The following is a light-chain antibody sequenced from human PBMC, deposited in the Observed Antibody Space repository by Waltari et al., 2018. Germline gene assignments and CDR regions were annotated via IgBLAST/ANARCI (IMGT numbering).Light chain of an antibody. V-gene: IGKV4-1*01. CDR1: RSVLYSSNNKKY. Sequence: DIVMTQSPDSLAVSLGERATIKCRSSRSVLYSSNNKKYITWYQQKPGQPPKLLIYWASTRESGVPDRFSGSGSGTDFTLTISSLQAEDVAVYYCQQYYSTPWTFGQGTKVEIK. CDR3: QQYYSTPWT. J-gene: IGKJ1*01. CDR2: WAS.